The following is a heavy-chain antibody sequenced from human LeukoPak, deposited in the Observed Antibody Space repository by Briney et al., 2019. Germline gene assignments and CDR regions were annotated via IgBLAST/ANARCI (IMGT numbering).Heavy chain of an antibody. D-gene: IGHD1-1*01. Sequence: GGSLRLSCAASGFIFSNDAMHWVRQAPGKGLEWVAFIWFDGSNEHYADSVKGRFTISRDNSEDTLYLQMNSLRAEDTAVYYCVRDPSGSGFAFDSWGQGALVTVSS. V-gene: IGHV3-33*01. CDR2: IWFDGSNE. CDR3: VRDPSGSGFAFDS. J-gene: IGHJ4*02. CDR1: GFIFSNDA.